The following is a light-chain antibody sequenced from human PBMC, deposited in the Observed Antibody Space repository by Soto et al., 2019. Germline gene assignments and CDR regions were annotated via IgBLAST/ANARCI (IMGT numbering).Light chain of an antibody. CDR2: EVT. CDR1: SSDVGAYNY. Sequence: QSALTQPASVSGSPGQSITISCTGSSSDVGAYNYVSWYQQHPGKAPRLMIYEVTNRPLGVSNRFSGSKSGNTASLTISGLRAEDEADYYCSSYTSGSTLVVFGGGTKVTVL. CDR3: SSYTSGSTLVV. J-gene: IGLJ2*01. V-gene: IGLV2-14*01.